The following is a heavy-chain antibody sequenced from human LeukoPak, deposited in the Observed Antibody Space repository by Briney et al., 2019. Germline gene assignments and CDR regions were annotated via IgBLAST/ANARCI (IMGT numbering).Heavy chain of an antibody. CDR2: INHSGST. Sequence: SETLSLTCAVYGGSFSGYYWSWIRQPPGKGLEWIGEINHSGSTNYNPSLKSRVTISVDTSKNQFSLKLSSVTAADTAVYCCARGQRLHYDSSGYKALSYWGQGTLVTVSS. V-gene: IGHV4-34*01. D-gene: IGHD3-22*01. J-gene: IGHJ4*02. CDR1: GGSFSGYY. CDR3: ARGQRLHYDSSGYKALSY.